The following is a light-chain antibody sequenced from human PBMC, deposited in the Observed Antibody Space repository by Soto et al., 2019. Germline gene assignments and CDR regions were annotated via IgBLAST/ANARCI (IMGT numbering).Light chain of an antibody. CDR1: QTIRSS. J-gene: IGKJ2*01. CDR3: QQYDIWPPYT. CDR2: DAS. Sequence: EVVMTQSPASLSASPGERVTLSCGASQTIRSSLAWYQQRPGQAPRLLIYDASTRATGIPPRFSGGGSGTEFTVTISSLQSEDFAIYYCQQYDIWPPYTFGQGTKVEF. V-gene: IGKV3-15*01.